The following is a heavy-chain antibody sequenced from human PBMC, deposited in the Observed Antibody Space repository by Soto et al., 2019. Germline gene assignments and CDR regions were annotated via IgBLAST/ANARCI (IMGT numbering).Heavy chain of an antibody. CDR1: GGSISSSSYY. V-gene: IGHV4-39*01. CDR3: ARRRFSSSWNFDY. CDR2: IYYSGST. D-gene: IGHD6-13*01. Sequence: QLQLQESGPGLVKPSETLSLTCTVSGGSISSSSYYWGWIRQPPGKGLEWIGSIYYSGSTYYNPSLKSRVTISGDTSKNQFALKLSSVTAADTAVYYCARRRFSSSWNFDYWGQGTLVTVSS. J-gene: IGHJ4*02.